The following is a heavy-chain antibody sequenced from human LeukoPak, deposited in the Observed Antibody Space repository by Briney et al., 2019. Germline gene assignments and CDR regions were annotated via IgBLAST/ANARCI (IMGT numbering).Heavy chain of an antibody. V-gene: IGHV1-2*02. D-gene: IGHD1-7*01. CDR2: INPSNGET. Sequence: ASVKVSCKASGYTFTSFYIHLVRQSPIQGLDLRGWINPSNGETNAAQKFQGRVTITMDTSINTVYLDLTSLSYDHTAVYYCGKDNGGVPGTFDFWGQGTLVTVSS. CDR1: GYTFTSFY. CDR3: GKDNGGVPGTFDF. J-gene: IGHJ4*02.